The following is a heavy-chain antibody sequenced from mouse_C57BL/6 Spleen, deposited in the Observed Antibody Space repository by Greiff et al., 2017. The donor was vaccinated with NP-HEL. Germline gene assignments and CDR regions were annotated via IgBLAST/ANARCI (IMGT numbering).Heavy chain of an antibody. J-gene: IGHJ4*01. CDR1: GYSITSGYY. Sequence: EVKLQESGPGLVKPSQSLSLTCSVTGYSITSGYYWNWIRQFPGNKLEWMGYISYDGSNNYNPSLKNRISITRDTSKNQFFLKLNSVTTEDTATYYCAREGNHWAYYYAMDYWGQGTSVTVSS. D-gene: IGHD4-1*01. V-gene: IGHV3-6*01. CDR2: ISYDGSN. CDR3: AREGNHWAYYYAMDY.